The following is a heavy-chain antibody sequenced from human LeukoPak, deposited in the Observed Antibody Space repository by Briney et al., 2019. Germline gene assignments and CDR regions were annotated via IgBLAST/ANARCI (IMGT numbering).Heavy chain of an antibody. CDR3: ARGKKWLLSPYFDY. V-gene: IGHV3-30*14. CDR1: GFTFSSYA. D-gene: IGHD3-22*01. CDR2: ISYDGSNK. Sequence: GRSLRLSCAASGFTFSSYAMHWVRQAPGKGLEWVAVISYDGSNKYYADSVKGRFTISRDNSKNTLYLQMNSLRAEDTAVYYCARGKKWLLSPYFDYWGQGTLVTVSS. J-gene: IGHJ4*02.